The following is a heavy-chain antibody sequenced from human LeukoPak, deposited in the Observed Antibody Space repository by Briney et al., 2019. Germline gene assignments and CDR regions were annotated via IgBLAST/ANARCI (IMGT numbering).Heavy chain of an antibody. Sequence: ASETLSLTCTVSGGSISSYYWSWIRQPAGKGLEWIGRIYTSGSTNYNPSLKSRVTISVDTSKNQFSLKLSSVTAADTAVYYCARDSYYDSSGYYDAFDIWGQGTMFTVSS. D-gene: IGHD3-22*01. CDR2: IYTSGST. J-gene: IGHJ3*02. V-gene: IGHV4-4*07. CDR1: GGSISSYY. CDR3: ARDSYYDSSGYYDAFDI.